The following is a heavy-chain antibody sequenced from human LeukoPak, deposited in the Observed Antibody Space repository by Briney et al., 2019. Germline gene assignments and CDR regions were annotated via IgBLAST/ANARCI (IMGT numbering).Heavy chain of an antibody. CDR1: GASISGTNYY. CDR3: VRDRDY. Sequence: PSETLSLTCTVSGASISGTNYYWTWIRQPPGKGLEWIASIFYTGSTYYSPSLKSRVTISVDTSKNQFSLKLTSVTAADTAVYFCVRDRDYWCQGPLITVT. J-gene: IGHJ4*02. CDR2: IFYTGST. V-gene: IGHV4-39*07.